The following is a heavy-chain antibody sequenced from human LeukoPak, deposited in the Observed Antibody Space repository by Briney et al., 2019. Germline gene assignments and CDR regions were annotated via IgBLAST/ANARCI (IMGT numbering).Heavy chain of an antibody. D-gene: IGHD3-9*01. V-gene: IGHV1-8*02. J-gene: IGHJ5*02. CDR3: ARGIVDILTGYYSWFGP. CDR1: GGTFSSYA. CDR2: MNPNSGNT. Sequence: ASVKVSCKASGGTFSSYAISWVRQATGQGLEWMGWMNPNSGNTGYAQKFQGRVTMTRNTSISTAYMELSSLRSEDTAVYYCARGIVDILTGYYSWFGPWGQGTLVTVSS.